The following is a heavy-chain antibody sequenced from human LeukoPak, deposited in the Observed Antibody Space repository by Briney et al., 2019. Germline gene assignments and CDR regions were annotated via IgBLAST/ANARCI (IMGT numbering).Heavy chain of an antibody. Sequence: KTSETLSLTCSLSGGSISSYYWSWIRQPAGKGLEWIGRIYTSGSTNYNPSLKSRVTMSVDTSKNQFSLKLSSVTAADTAVYYCARGGTEYYDILTGYYREGNWFDPWGQGTLVTVSS. D-gene: IGHD3-9*01. CDR1: GGSISSYY. CDR2: IYTSGST. V-gene: IGHV4-4*07. CDR3: ARGGTEYYDILTGYYREGNWFDP. J-gene: IGHJ5*02.